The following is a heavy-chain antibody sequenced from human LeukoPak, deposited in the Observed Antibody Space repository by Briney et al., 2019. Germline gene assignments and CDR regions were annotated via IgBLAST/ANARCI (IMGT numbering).Heavy chain of an antibody. CDR2: INHDGSVK. Sequence: GGSLRLSCVASGFTFSSSWMAWVRQAPGKGLQWVANINHDGSVKNYVGSVKGRFSISRDNAENSFYLQMNSLETDDKAVYYWAKDCYSKGDYWGQGTLVTVSS. J-gene: IGHJ4*02. V-gene: IGHV3-7*01. CDR1: GFTFSSSW. D-gene: IGHD4-11*01. CDR3: AKDCYSKGDY.